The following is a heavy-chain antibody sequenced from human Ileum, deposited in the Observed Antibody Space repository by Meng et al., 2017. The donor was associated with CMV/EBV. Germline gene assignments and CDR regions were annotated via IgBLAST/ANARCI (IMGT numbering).Heavy chain of an antibody. CDR3: ASAVDVPSLEFFQY. CDR2: INVDGSAT. Sequence: GPLVEAGGGLVQPGGSLRLTCAASGSIFTKFWMHWVRRVPGTGLMWVSRINVDGSATTYADSVKGRFTISRDNAKNTLYLDMKSLRAEDTGIYYCASAVDVPSLEFFQYWGRGTLVTVSS. D-gene: IGHD2-2*01. V-gene: IGHV3-74*01. J-gene: IGHJ1*01. CDR1: GSIFTKFW.